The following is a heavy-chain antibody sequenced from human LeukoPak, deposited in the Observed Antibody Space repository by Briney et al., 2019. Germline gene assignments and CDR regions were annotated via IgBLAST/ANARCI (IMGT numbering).Heavy chain of an antibody. V-gene: IGHV3-7*01. J-gene: IGHJ4*02. CDR3: AVLRGNNY. D-gene: IGHD3-10*01. Sequence: GLEWVANIKQDGSEKYYVHSVEGRFSISRDNAKNSLYLQMNSLRVEDTAVYYCAVLRGNNYWGQGTLVTVSS. CDR2: IKQDGSEK.